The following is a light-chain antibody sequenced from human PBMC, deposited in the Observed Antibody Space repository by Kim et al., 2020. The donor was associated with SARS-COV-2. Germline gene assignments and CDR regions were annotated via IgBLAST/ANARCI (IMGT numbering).Light chain of an antibody. CDR3: QSWDGSLSGWV. CDR2: DNS. CDR1: SANIVAGYS. Sequence: KVVTSCSGGSANIVAGYSVPWYQQLPGTAPKLLIYDNSNRPSGVPDRFSGSKSGTSASLGIAGLQAGDEADYYCQSWDGSLSGWVFGGGTQLTVL. V-gene: IGLV1-40*01. J-gene: IGLJ3*02.